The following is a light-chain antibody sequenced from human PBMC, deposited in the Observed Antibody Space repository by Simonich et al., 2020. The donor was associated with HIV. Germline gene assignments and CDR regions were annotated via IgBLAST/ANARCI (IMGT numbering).Light chain of an antibody. CDR3: MQALQTPLT. J-gene: IGKJ4*01. CDR2: LGS. V-gene: IGKV2-28*01. Sequence: DIVMTQTPLSLSVTPGQPASISFKSSQSLLHTDGKTYFYWYLQKPGQSPHLLIYLGSNRASGVPDRFSGSGSGTDFTLKISRVEAEDVGVYYCMQALQTPLTFGGGTKVEIK. CDR1: QSLLHTDGKTY.